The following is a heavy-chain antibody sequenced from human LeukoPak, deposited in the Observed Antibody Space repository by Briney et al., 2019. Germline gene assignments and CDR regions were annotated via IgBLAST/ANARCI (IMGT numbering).Heavy chain of an antibody. CDR1: GGTFSSYA. CDR3: ARDCSSTSCYGGGYDY. Sequence: GASVTVSCKASGGTFSSYAISWVRQAPGQGLEWMGGIIPIFGTANYAQKFQGRVTITADESTSTAYMEPSSLRSEDTAVYYCARDCSSTSCYGGGYDYWGQGTLVTVSS. D-gene: IGHD2-2*01. CDR2: IIPIFGTA. V-gene: IGHV1-69*01. J-gene: IGHJ4*02.